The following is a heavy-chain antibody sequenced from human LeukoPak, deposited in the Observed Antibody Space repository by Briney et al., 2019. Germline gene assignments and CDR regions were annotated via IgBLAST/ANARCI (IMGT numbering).Heavy chain of an antibody. CDR2: IVVGSGNT. CDR1: GFTFTSSA. J-gene: IGHJ5*02. CDR3: AAVVSHCSGGSCRPDWFDP. V-gene: IGHV1-58*02. D-gene: IGHD2-15*01. Sequence: SVKVSCKASGFTFTSSAMQWVRQARGQRVEWIGWIVVGSGNTNYAQKFQERVTITRDMSTSTAYMELSSLRSEDTAVYYCAAVVSHCSGGSCRPDWFDPWGQGTLVTVSS.